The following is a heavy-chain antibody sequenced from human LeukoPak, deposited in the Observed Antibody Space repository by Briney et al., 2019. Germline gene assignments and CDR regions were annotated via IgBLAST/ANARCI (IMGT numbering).Heavy chain of an antibody. CDR2: ICGSGSST. CDR1: GFTVNSNV. D-gene: IGHD5-12*01. V-gene: IGHV3-23*01. J-gene: IGHJ6*02. CDR3: AKEQIVATIVVGYYYYYYGMDV. Sequence: GGSLRLSCAASGFTVNSNVMSWVRQAPGKGLEWVSAICGSGSSTYYADSVKGRFTISRDNYKKTLYLQINSLRAEDRAVYYCAKEQIVATIVVGYYYYYYGMDVWGQGTTVTVSS.